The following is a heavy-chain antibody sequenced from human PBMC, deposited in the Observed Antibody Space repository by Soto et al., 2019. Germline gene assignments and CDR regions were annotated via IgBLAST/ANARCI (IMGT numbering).Heavy chain of an antibody. CDR1: GGSFSTYT. Sequence: QVQLVQSGAEVKKPGSSVKVSCKASGGSFSTYTISWVRQAPGQGLEWMGRIIPRVGTVNYAQKFQGRVTITXXKXTXXASVELSSLRYEDTAVYYCARAGGRSGDYSFDLDYWGPGTLVTVSS. CDR3: ARAGGRSGDYSFDLDY. J-gene: IGHJ4*02. V-gene: IGHV1-69*08. D-gene: IGHD1-26*01. CDR2: IIPRVGTV.